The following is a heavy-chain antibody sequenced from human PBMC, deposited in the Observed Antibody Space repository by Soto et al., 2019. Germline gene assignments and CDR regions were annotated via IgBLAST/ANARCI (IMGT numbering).Heavy chain of an antibody. J-gene: IGHJ6*02. Sequence: EVQLLESGGGLVQPGGSLRLSCAASGFTFSSYAMSWVRQAPGKGLEWVSAISGRGGSTYYADSVKGRFTISRDNSKNTRYLQMNSLGAEDRAVYYCAKDQAPSVDTAMVDYYYYYGMDVWGQGTTVTVSS. CDR2: ISGRGGST. CDR1: GFTFSSYA. V-gene: IGHV3-23*01. CDR3: AKDQAPSVDTAMVDYYYYYGMDV. D-gene: IGHD5-18*01.